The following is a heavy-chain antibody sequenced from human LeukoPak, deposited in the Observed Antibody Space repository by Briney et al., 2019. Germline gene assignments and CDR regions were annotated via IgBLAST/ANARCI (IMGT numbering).Heavy chain of an antibody. V-gene: IGHV4-59*12. J-gene: IGHJ3*02. D-gene: IGHD6-25*01. CDR3: ATYSSGDAFDI. Sequence: PSETLSLTCTVSGGSISSYYWSWIRQPPGKGLEWIGYIYYSGSTNYNPSLKSRVTISVDKSKNQFSLKLSSVTAADTAVYYCATYSSGDAFDIWGQGTMVTVSS. CDR2: IYYSGST. CDR1: GGSISSYY.